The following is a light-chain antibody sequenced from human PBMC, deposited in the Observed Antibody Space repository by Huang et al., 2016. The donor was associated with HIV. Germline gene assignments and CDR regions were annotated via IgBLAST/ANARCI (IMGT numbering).Light chain of an antibody. CDR3: MQGAHWPPA. V-gene: IGKV2-30*02. CDR2: KVY. CDR1: QSLVHSDGNTY. Sequence: DVVMTQSPLSLSVTLGQPASISCNSSQSLVHSDGNTYLQWFQQRPGQGPRRLIYKVYNRDSGVPDRFSGSGSGTDFTLKIRRVEAEDVGVYYCMQGAHWPPAFGPGTKVDIK. J-gene: IGKJ3*01.